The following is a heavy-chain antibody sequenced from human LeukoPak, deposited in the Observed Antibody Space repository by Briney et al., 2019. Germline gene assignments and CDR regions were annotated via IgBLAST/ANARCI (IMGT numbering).Heavy chain of an antibody. CDR3: ARIERTSYYDFWSGYYTRFYFDY. CDR1: GFTFSSYW. V-gene: IGHV3-7*01. Sequence: PGGSLRLSCAASGFTFSSYWMSWVRQAPGKGLEWVANIKQDGSEKYYVDSEKGRFTISRDNAKNSLYLQMNSLRAEDTAVYYCARIERTSYYDFWSGYYTRFYFDYWGQGTLVTVSS. J-gene: IGHJ4*02. D-gene: IGHD3-3*01. CDR2: IKQDGSEK.